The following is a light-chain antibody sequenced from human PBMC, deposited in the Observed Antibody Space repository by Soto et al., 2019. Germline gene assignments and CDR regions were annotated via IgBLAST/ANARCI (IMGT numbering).Light chain of an antibody. V-gene: IGKV1-5*03. CDR3: QQYNGYWT. Sequence: DIQMTQSPSTLSASVGDRVTITCRASQSISYSLAWYQQKPGEAPKLLIYEASTLKSGVPSRFSGSRSGTEYTLTISSLQPDDFAIYYCQQYNGYWTFGQGTKVAIK. CDR1: QSISYS. J-gene: IGKJ1*01. CDR2: EAS.